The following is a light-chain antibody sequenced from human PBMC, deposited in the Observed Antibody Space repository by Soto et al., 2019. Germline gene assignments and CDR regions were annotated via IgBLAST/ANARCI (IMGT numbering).Light chain of an antibody. V-gene: IGKV1-12*01. J-gene: IGKJ4*01. CDR1: QGITNW. CDR2: ASS. CDR3: QQANSFPRLT. Sequence: DIQMTQSPSSVSASVGDRVTITCRASQGITNWLAWYQQKPGKAPKLLIYASSTLQSGVPSRFSGSGSVTDFTLTISSLQPDDFASYYCQQANSFPRLTFGGRTKMDLK.